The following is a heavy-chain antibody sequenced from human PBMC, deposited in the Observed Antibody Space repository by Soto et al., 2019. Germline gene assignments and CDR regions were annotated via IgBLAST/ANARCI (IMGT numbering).Heavy chain of an antibody. D-gene: IGHD3-3*01. CDR3: ARTLYYDFWSGYFYGMDV. Sequence: LGESLKISCKGSGYSFTSYWISWVRQMPGKGLEWMGRIDPSDSYTNYSPSFQGHVTISADKSISTAYLQWSSLKASDTAMYYCARTLYYDFWSGYFYGMDVWGQGTTVTVSS. J-gene: IGHJ6*02. V-gene: IGHV5-10-1*01. CDR2: IDPSDSYT. CDR1: GYSFTSYW.